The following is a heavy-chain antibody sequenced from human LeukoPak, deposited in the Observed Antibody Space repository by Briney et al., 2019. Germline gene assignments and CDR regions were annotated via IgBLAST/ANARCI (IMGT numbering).Heavy chain of an antibody. J-gene: IGHJ5*02. V-gene: IGHV3-21*01. CDR3: AKCSGGNCYHSDDH. D-gene: IGHD2-15*01. CDR2: ISSGSRYI. Sequence: GGSLRLSCAASGFTFSAYSMNWVRQAPGKGLEWVSSISSGSRYIYYADSVKGRFTISRDNAKDSLYLQMNSLRAEDTAVYYCAKCSGGNCYHSDDHWGQGTLATVSP. CDR1: GFTFSAYS.